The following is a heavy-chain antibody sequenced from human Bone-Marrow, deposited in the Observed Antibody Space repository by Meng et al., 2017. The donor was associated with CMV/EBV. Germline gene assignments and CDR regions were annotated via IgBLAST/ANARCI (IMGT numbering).Heavy chain of an antibody. Sequence: ASVKVSCKASGYTFTSYDINWVRQATGQGLEWMGWMNPNSGNTGYAQKFQGRVTMTRNTSISTAYMELSSLRSEDTAVYYCARVGYYYYGMDVWGQGTTVTVPS. V-gene: IGHV1-8*01. CDR3: ARVGYYYYGMDV. CDR1: GYTFTSYD. J-gene: IGHJ6*02. CDR2: MNPNSGNT.